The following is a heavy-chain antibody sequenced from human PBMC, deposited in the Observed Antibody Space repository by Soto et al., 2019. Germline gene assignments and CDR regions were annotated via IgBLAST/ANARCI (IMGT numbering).Heavy chain of an antibody. CDR2: ISAYNGET. CDR1: GYTFTSSG. Sequence: ASVKVSCKASGYTFTSSGFSWVRQAPGQGLEWMAWISAYNGETHYAQKFQGRVTMTTDTSTSTSYMELRSLRSDDTAVYYCARDSGSYMYVSCWRQGTLVTVSS. V-gene: IGHV1-18*01. D-gene: IGHD1-26*01. CDR3: ARDSGSYMYVSC. J-gene: IGHJ4*02.